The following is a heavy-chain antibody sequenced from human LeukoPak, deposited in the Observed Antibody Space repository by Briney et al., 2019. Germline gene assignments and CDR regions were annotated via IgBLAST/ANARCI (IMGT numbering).Heavy chain of an antibody. CDR1: GGTFSSYA. V-gene: IGHV1-69*05. CDR2: IIPIFGTA. Sequence: SVKVSCKASGGTFSSYAISWVRQAPGQGLEWMGGIIPIFGTANYAQKLQGRVTMTTDTSTSTADMELRSLRSDDTAVYYCARVRGSYYFDYWGQGTLVTVSS. J-gene: IGHJ4*02. D-gene: IGHD1-26*01. CDR3: ARVRGSYYFDY.